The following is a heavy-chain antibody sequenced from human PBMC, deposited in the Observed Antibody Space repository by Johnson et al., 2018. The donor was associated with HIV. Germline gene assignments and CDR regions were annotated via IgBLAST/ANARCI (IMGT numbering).Heavy chain of an antibody. CDR1: GFIFSGYW. Sequence: VQLVESGGGLVQPGGSQRLSCAASGFIFSGYWMSWVRQTPGKGLEWVANIKQDGSEKYYVDSVKGRFTISRDNAKNSLYLQMNSLRAEDTAVYYCVRQFRSVGAPDAFDIWGQGTMVTVSS. CDR3: VRQFRSVGAPDAFDI. D-gene: IGHD1-26*01. V-gene: IGHV3-7*01. CDR2: IKQDGSEK. J-gene: IGHJ3*02.